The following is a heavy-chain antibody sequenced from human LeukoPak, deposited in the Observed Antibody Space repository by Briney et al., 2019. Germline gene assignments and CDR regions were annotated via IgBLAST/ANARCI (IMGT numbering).Heavy chain of an antibody. CDR1: GFTFSSYA. D-gene: IGHD3-10*01. J-gene: IGHJ5*01. V-gene: IGHV4-59*01. CDR3: ARGRSGGDWFDS. Sequence: GSLRLSCAASGFTFSSYALAWIRQPPGKGLEWIGYNHYTGSTNHNPSLKSRVTMSVDTSKNQFSLKLSSVTAADTAVYYCARGRSGGDWFDSWGQGTLVTVSS. CDR2: NHYTGST.